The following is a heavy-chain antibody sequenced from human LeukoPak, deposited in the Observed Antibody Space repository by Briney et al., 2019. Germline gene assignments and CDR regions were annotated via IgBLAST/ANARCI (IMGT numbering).Heavy chain of an antibody. CDR3: AREFCPRGKGAFDI. V-gene: IGHV3-53*01. CDR1: GFTVSSSY. CDR2: IYSGGST. J-gene: IGHJ3*02. D-gene: IGHD3-9*01. Sequence: GGSLRLSCAASGFTVSSSYMTWVRQAPGKGLEWVSLIYSGGSTYYADSVKGRFTISRDNSKNTVFLQMNSLRVEDTAVYYCAREFCPRGKGAFDIWGQGTMVTVSS.